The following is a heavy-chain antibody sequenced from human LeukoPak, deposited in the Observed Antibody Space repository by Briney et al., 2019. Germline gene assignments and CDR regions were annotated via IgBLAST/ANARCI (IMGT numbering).Heavy chain of an antibody. CDR3: AFYGSGSSPFDP. J-gene: IGHJ5*02. D-gene: IGHD3-10*01. CDR2: IWYDGSNK. V-gene: IGHV3-33*01. Sequence: PGGSLRLSCAASGFTFSSHGMHWVRQAPGKGLEWVAVIWYDGSNKYYADSVKGRFTISRDNSKNTLYLQLNSLRAEDTAVYYCAFYGSGSSPFDPWGQGTLVTVSS. CDR1: GFTFSSHG.